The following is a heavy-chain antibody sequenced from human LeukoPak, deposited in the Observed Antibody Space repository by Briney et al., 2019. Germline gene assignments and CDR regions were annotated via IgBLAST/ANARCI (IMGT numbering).Heavy chain of an antibody. D-gene: IGHD3-16*01. V-gene: IGHV3-48*01. J-gene: IGHJ4*02. CDR1: RFTFSSYS. Sequence: PGGSLRLSCAASRFTFSSYSMNWVRQAPGKGLEWVSYISSSSSTIYYADSVKGRFTISRDNSKNTLYLQMNSLRAEDTAVYYCARDKEQNPLGAPWGYWGQGTLVTVSS. CDR2: ISSSSSTI. CDR3: ARDKEQNPLGAPWGY.